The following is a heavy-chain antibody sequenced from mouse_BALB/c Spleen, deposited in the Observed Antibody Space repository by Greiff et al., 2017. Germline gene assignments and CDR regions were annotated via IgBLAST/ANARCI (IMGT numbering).Heavy chain of an antibody. CDR1: GYSFTGYY. Sequence: VQLQQSGPELVKPGASVKISCKASGYSFTGYYMHWVKQSHVKSLEWIGRINPYNGATSYNQNFKDKASLTVAKSSSTAYMELHSLTSEDSAVYYCAKGIYGNSAWFAYWGQGTLVTVSA. CDR3: AKGIYGNSAWFAY. V-gene: IGHV1-31*01. D-gene: IGHD2-1*01. CDR2: INPYNGAT. J-gene: IGHJ3*01.